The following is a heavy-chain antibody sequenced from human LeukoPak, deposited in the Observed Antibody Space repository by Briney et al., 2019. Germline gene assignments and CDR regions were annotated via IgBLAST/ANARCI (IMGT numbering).Heavy chain of an antibody. J-gene: IGHJ6*03. CDR1: GFTFSSYG. V-gene: IGHV3-23*01. CDR3: AKAGSIAAATYYYYYMDV. D-gene: IGHD6-13*01. Sequence: GGTLRLSCAASGFTFSSYGMSWVRQAPGKGLEWVSAISGSGGSTYYADSVKGRFTISRDNSKNTLYLQMNRLRDADTAVYYCAKAGSIAAATYYYYYMDVWGKGTTVTVSS. CDR2: ISGSGGST.